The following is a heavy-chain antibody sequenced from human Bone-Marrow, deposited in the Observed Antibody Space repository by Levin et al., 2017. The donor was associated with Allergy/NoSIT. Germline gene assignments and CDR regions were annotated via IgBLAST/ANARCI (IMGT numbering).Heavy chain of an antibody. CDR3: ARDLSSTLDF. V-gene: IGHV1-69*01. J-gene: IGHJ4*02. CDR1: GDTFSSYA. CDR2: IIPIFGSS. D-gene: IGHD2/OR15-2a*01. Sequence: PGGSLRLSCKASGDTFSSYAITWVRQAPGQGLEWMGGIIPIFGSSTYSQKFEGRVTITADESTSTAYMELNSLRSEDRAVYYCARDLSSTLDFWGQGTLVTVSS.